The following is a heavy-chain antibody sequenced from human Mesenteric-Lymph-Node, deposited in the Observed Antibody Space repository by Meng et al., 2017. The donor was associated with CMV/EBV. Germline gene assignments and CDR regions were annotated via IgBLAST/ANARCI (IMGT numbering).Heavy chain of an antibody. CDR2: VHYTGKT. Sequence: SETLSLTCTVPGGSISIATFYWGWVRQPPGKGLEWFGSVHYTGKTYYSPSLQSRVTISVDTSKNQFSLNLNSVTAADTAVYYCARENNFGVPIPLFDYWGQGELVTVSS. V-gene: IGHV4-39*07. CDR1: GGSISIATFY. J-gene: IGHJ4*02. D-gene: IGHD3-3*01. CDR3: ARENNFGVPIPLFDY.